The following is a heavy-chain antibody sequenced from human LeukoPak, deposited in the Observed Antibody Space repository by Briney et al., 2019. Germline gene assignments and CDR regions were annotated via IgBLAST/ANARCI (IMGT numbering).Heavy chain of an antibody. CDR2: IIPIFGIA. Sequence: SVKVSCKASGGTFSSYAISWVRQAPGQGLEWMGRIIPIFGIANYAQKFQGRVTITADRSTSTAYMELRSLRSDDTAVYYCARFQDDSSGYSLRDAFDIWGQGTMVTVSS. CDR3: ARFQDDSSGYSLRDAFDI. D-gene: IGHD3-22*01. CDR1: GGTFSSYA. J-gene: IGHJ3*02. V-gene: IGHV1-69*04.